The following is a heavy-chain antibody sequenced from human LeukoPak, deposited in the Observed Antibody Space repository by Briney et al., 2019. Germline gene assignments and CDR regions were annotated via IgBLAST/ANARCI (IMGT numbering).Heavy chain of an antibody. J-gene: IGHJ3*02. CDR1: GFTFSSYW. D-gene: IGHD3-3*01. V-gene: IGHV3-7*01. CDR3: ARDYDDFWSGYILGGFDI. Sequence: GGSLRLSCAASGFTFSSYWMSWVRQAPGKGLEWVANIKQDGSEKYYVDSVKGRFTISRDNAKNSLYLQMNSLRAEDTAVYYCARDYDDFWSGYILGGFDIWGQGTMVTVSS. CDR2: IKQDGSEK.